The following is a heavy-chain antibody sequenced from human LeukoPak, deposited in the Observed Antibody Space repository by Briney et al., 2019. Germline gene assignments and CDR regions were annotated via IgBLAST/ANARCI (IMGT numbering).Heavy chain of an antibody. Sequence: IPGGSLRLSCTVSGFTVSSNSMNWVRQAPGKGLEWVSSISSSSSYIYYADSVKGRFTISRDNAKNSLYLQMNSLRAEDTAVYYCARDRDLTYNWNPPFDYWGQGTLVTVSS. V-gene: IGHV3-21*01. CDR1: GFTVSSNS. CDR2: ISSSSSYI. CDR3: ARDRDLTYNWNPPFDY. D-gene: IGHD1-20*01. J-gene: IGHJ4*02.